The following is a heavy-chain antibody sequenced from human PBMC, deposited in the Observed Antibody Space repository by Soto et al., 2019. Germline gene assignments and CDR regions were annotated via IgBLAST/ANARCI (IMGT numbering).Heavy chain of an antibody. J-gene: IGHJ6*03. CDR3: ARGKKIFGVVITPYYYYYMDD. D-gene: IGHD3-3*01. V-gene: IGHV4-34*01. Sequence: QVQLQQWGAGLLKPSETLSLTCAVYGGSFSGYYWSWIRQPPGKGLEWIGEINHSGSTNYNPSLKGPVTLSVDTSKNQFSLKLSYVTAADTAVYYCARGKKIFGVVITPYYYYYMDDWGKGTTVTVSS. CDR1: GGSFSGYY. CDR2: INHSGST.